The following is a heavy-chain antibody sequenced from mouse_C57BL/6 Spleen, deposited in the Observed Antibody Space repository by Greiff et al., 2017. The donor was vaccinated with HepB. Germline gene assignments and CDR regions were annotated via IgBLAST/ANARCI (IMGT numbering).Heavy chain of an antibody. CDR1: GYSFTSYY. D-gene: IGHD2-3*01. J-gene: IGHJ2*01. CDR3: ASGKYDGYLYYFDY. CDR2: IYPGSGNT. V-gene: IGHV1-66*01. Sequence: VQVVESGPELVKPGASVKISCKASGYSFTSYYIHWVKQRPGQGLEWIGWIYPGSGNTKYNEKFKGKATLTADTSSSTAYMQLSSLTSEDSAVYYCASGKYDGYLYYFDYWGQGTTLTVSS.